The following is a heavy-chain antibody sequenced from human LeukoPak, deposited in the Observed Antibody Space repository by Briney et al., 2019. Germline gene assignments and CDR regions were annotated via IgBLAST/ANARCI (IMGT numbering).Heavy chain of an antibody. CDR1: GFTFNTYS. V-gene: IGHV3-48*04. CDR3: ARGRDLFDS. J-gene: IGHJ4*02. Sequence: GSLRLSCVASGFTFNTYSMNWFRQAPGKGLEWISYISSSSATIYYADSVKGRFTISRDNAKNSLYLQMNSLRAEDTAVYYCARGRDLFDSWGQGTLVIVSS. CDR2: ISSSSATI.